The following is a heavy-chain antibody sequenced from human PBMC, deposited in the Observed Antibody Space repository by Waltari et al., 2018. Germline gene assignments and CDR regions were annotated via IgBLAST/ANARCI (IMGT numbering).Heavy chain of an antibody. CDR3: ATDAIQKRRSSYYYYYYMDV. J-gene: IGHJ6*03. D-gene: IGHD5-18*01. CDR1: GYTLTELS. CDR2: VDPEDGET. Sequence: QVQLVQSGAEVKKPGASVKVSCKVSGYTLTELSMHWVRPDPGKGLEWMGGVDPEDGETINAKKFQGRVTMTEDTSTDTAYMELSSLRSEDTAVYYCATDAIQKRRSSYYYYYYMDVWGKGTTVTVSS. V-gene: IGHV1-24*01.